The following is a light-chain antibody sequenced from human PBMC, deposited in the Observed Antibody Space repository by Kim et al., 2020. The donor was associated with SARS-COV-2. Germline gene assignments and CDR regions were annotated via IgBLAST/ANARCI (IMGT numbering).Light chain of an antibody. V-gene: IGLV2-14*01. CDR3: SSYTSSNTLYV. CDR2: EVS. Sequence: QSALTQPASVSGSPGQSITISCTGTSSDVGGYNYVSWYQQHPGKAPKLMIYEVSNRPSGISNRFFGSKSGNTASLTISGLQPEDEADYYCSSYTSSNTLYVFGTGTKVTVL. CDR1: SSDVGGYNY. J-gene: IGLJ1*01.